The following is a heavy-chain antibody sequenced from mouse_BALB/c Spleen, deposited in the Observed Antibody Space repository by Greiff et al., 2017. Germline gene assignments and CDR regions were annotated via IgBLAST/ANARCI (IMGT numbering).Heavy chain of an antibody. V-gene: IGHV1-7*01. CDR2: INPSTGYT. Sequence: VQLQESGAELAKPGASVKMSCKASGYTFTSYWMHWVKQRPGQGLEWIGYINPSTGYTEYNQKFKDKATLTADKSSSTAYMQLSSLTSEDSAVYYCAKLLYFDDWGQGTTLTVSS. CDR1: GYTFTSYW. CDR3: AKLLYFDD. J-gene: IGHJ2*01.